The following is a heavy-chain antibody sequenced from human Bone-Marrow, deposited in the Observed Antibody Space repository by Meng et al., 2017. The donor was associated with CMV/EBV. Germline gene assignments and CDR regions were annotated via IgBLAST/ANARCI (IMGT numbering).Heavy chain of an antibody. CDR2: IYYSGNT. V-gene: IGHV4-39*07. J-gene: IGHJ4*02. D-gene: IGHD3-3*01. CDR3: ARSVNYDFWSGSPVGSFDY. Sequence: SETLSLTCTVSGGSISSGGYYWGWIRQPPGKGLEWMGSIYYSGNTYYNPSLKSRVTISVDTSKNQFSLKLSSVTAADTAVYYCARSVNYDFWSGSPVGSFDYCGQGTLVTASS. CDR1: GGSISSGGYY.